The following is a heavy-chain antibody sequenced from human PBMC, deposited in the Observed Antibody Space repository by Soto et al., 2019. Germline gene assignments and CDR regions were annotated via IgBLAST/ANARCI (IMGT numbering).Heavy chain of an antibody. Sequence: SETLSLTWTVSGVSISSYYLSGIRQPPGKGLEWIGNIYYSGSTNYNHSLESRVTISVDTSKTQFSLKLRSLTAAETAVYYCERSLGYCSSTSCQYYYYYGMDVWGQGTMVTVSS. V-gene: IGHV4-59*01. CDR3: ERSLGYCSSTSCQYYYYYGMDV. J-gene: IGHJ6*02. D-gene: IGHD2-2*01. CDR1: GVSISSYY. CDR2: IYYSGST.